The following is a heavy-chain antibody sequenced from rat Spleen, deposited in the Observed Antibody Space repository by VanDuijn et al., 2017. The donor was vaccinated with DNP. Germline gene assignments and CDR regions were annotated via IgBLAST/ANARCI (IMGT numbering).Heavy chain of an antibody. D-gene: IGHD1-10*01. Sequence: EVQLVESGGGLVQPGRSLKLSCTASGLTFSNYGMAWVREALMKGLEWVAYISFDGSSAYCGDSVKGRFTISRDNAKNTQYLQMDSLRSEDTATYYCARPYYNNQGGFAYWGQGTRVTFSS. V-gene: IGHV5S13*01. CDR3: ARPYYNNQGGFAY. CDR2: ISFDGSSA. J-gene: IGHJ3*01. CDR1: GLTFSNYG.